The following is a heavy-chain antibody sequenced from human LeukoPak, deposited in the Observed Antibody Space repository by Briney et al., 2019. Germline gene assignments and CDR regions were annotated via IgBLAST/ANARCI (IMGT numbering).Heavy chain of an antibody. Sequence: SETLSLTRTVSGGSITGTTYYWAWFRQPPGQGLEWIGSLYPSGSTYYSPSLKSRVSIFLDTSKSQLSLNVRSVTAAVTAVYYCARRAGDWAVNWIDPWGQGTLVTVSS. CDR1: GGSITGTTYY. CDR3: ARRAGDWAVNWIDP. D-gene: IGHD2-21*02. J-gene: IGHJ5*02. CDR2: LYPSGST. V-gene: IGHV4-39*01.